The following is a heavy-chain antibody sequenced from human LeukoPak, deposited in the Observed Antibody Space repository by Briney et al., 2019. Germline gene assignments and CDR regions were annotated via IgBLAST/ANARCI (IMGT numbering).Heavy chain of an antibody. J-gene: IGHJ3*02. D-gene: IGHD1-1*01. Sequence: GASVKVSCKASGYTFTSYGYNWVRQAPGQGLEWMGWISAYNGNTKYAQKFQGRVTMTTVTSTSTAYMELRSLTLDDTAVYYCARAKTLEPRPSNAFDIWGQGTMVTVSS. CDR3: ARAKTLEPRPSNAFDI. CDR2: ISAYNGNT. V-gene: IGHV1-18*01. CDR1: GYTFTSYG.